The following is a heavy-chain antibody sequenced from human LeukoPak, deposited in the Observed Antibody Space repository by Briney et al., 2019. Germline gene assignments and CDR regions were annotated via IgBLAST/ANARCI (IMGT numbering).Heavy chain of an antibody. Sequence: GGSLRLSCAASGFTFSSYWMHWVRQAPGKGLVWVSRINSDGSTTSYADSVKGRFTISRDNAKNTLYLQMNSLRAEDTAVYYCATSPYYYDSSGTGQWGQGTLVTVSS. J-gene: IGHJ4*02. CDR1: GFTFSSYW. CDR2: INSDGSTT. CDR3: ATSPYYYDSSGTGQ. D-gene: IGHD3-22*01. V-gene: IGHV3-74*01.